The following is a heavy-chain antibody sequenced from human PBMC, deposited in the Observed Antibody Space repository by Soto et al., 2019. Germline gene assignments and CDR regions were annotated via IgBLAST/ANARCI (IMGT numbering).Heavy chain of an antibody. J-gene: IGHJ4*02. Sequence: EVQLLESGGGLVQPGGSLRLSCAASGFTFTTRAMNWVRQAPGKGLQWVSGISASGGTTYYADSVKGRLTISRDNSKNMLYLLMTSLRDDDTAVYYCTTGTQNFDYWGRGTRVTVSS. D-gene: IGHD3-10*01. CDR1: GFTFTTRA. CDR2: ISASGGTT. CDR3: TTGTQNFDY. V-gene: IGHV3-23*01.